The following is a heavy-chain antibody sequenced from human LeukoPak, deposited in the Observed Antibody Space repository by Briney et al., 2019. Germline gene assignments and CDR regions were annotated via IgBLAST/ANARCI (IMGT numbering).Heavy chain of an antibody. D-gene: IGHD3-9*01. J-gene: IGHJ4*02. CDR3: AKDRPKYYDILTGGYFDY. CDR1: GFTFSSYA. V-gene: IGHV3-23*01. CDR2: ISGSGGST. Sequence: GGSLRLSCAASGFTFSSYAMSWVRQAPGKGLEWVSAISGSGGSTYYADSVKGRFTISRDNSKNTLYLQMNSLRAEDTAVYYCAKDRPKYYDILTGGYFDYWGQGTLVTVSS.